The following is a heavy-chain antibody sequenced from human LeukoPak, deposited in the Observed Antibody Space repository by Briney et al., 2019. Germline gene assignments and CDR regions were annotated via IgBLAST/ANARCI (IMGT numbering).Heavy chain of an antibody. CDR1: GFTFSTYA. V-gene: IGHV3-30-3*02. CDR3: AKDRVGSGWYEYFQY. J-gene: IGHJ1*01. Sequence: GGSLRLSCAASGFTFSTYAMHWVRQAPGKGLEWVAVISYDGSNKYYADSVKGRFTVSRDNSKNTLYLQMNSLRAEDTAVYYCAKDRVGSGWYEYFQYWGQGTLVTVSS. D-gene: IGHD6-19*01. CDR2: ISYDGSNK.